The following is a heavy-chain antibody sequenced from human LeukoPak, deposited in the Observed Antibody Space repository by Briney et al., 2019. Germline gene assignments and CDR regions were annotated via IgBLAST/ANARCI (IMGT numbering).Heavy chain of an antibody. CDR1: GLTVSSNY. V-gene: IGHV3-66*01. D-gene: IGHD3-10*01. Sequence: GGSLRLSCAASGLTVSSNYMSWVRQAPGKGLGWVSVIYSGGRTFYADSVKGRFIISRDNSKNTLFLQMNSLRAEDTAVYYCARDLYYGSGGYYFDYWGQGTLVTVSS. J-gene: IGHJ4*02. CDR3: ARDLYYGSGGYYFDY. CDR2: IYSGGRT.